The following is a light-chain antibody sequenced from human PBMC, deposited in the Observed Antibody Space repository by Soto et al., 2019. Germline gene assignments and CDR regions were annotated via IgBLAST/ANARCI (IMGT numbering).Light chain of an antibody. J-gene: IGKJ2*01. CDR1: QSVSSSY. CDR2: GAS. V-gene: IGKV3-20*01. Sequence: EIVLTQSPGTLSLSPGERATLSCRASQSVSSSYLAWYQQKPGQAPRLLIYGASSRATGIPDRVSGSGSGTDFTRTISRLEPEDFAVYYCQQYGSSSYTFGQGTKLAIK. CDR3: QQYGSSSYT.